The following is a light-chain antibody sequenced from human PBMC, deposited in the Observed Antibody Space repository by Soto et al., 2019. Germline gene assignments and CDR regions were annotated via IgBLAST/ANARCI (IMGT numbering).Light chain of an antibody. CDR2: EVG. Sequence: QSALTQTPSASGSPGQSVTISCTGTSSDVGAYNYVSWYQQHPGKVPKLMVYEVGERPSGVPDRFSGSKSGNTDSLTVSGLQAEDEADYYCSSYAGSNNLVFGGGTKLTVL. CDR3: SSYAGSNNLV. CDR1: SSDVGAYNY. V-gene: IGLV2-8*01. J-gene: IGLJ3*02.